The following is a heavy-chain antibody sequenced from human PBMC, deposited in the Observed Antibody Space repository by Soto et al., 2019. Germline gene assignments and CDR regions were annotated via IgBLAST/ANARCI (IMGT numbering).Heavy chain of an antibody. CDR3: AKRQGIGAAAKNFDF. Sequence: GSLRLSCAASGFTFDNYAMSWVRQVPGKGLEWVSGISAGGNLIYYADSVRGRFTMSRDNSKNMLYLQMNSLRAEDTAVYFCAKRQGIGAAAKNFDFWGQGARVTVSS. CDR1: GFTFDNYA. CDR2: ISAGGNLI. V-gene: IGHV3-23*01. J-gene: IGHJ4*02. D-gene: IGHD6-13*01.